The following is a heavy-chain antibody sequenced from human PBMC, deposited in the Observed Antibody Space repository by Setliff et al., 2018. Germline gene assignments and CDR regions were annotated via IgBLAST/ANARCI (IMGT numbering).Heavy chain of an antibody. CDR1: GLHFKSAW. Sequence: PGGSLRLSCAASGLHFKSAWMSWVRQAPGKGLEWVGRIRSSDDGGTTDYAAPGKGRFTISRDDSKNTLYLQMNSLKTDDTAVYYCTTGIAAAGTGAHYWGQGTLVTVSS. CDR3: TTGIAAAGTGAHY. V-gene: IGHV3-15*01. D-gene: IGHD6-13*01. J-gene: IGHJ4*02. CDR2: IRSSDDGGTT.